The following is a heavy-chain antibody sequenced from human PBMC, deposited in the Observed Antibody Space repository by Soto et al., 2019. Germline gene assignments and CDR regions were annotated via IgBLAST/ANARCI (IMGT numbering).Heavy chain of an antibody. V-gene: IGHV3-30*03. CDR2: MSYDGSDP. D-gene: IGHD3-10*02. CDR1: GFIFSNHG. Sequence: QVQLVESGGGVVQPGRSLRLSCVGSGFIFSNHGMHWVRQTPGKGLEWVAFMSYDGSDPFYADSVKGRFTISRDNSKNTLFLHMSNLRAEDTAMYYCTIVRVADSALDHWGQGTLVTVSS. J-gene: IGHJ4*02. CDR3: TIVRVADSALDH.